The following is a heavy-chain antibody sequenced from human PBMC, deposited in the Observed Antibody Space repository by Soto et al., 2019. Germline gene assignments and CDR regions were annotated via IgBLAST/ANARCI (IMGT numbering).Heavy chain of an antibody. CDR2: IVVGSGNT. CDR3: AALGRGGDCYPGACYYYGMDV. CDR1: GFTFTSSA. V-gene: IGHV1-58*01. D-gene: IGHD2-21*02. J-gene: IGHJ6*02. Sequence: QMQLVQSGPEVKKPGTSVKVSCKASGFTFTSSAVQWVRQARGQRLEWIGWIVVGSGNTNYAQKFQERVTITRDMSTSTAYMELSSLRSEDTAVYYCAALGRGGDCYPGACYYYGMDVWGQGTTVTVSS.